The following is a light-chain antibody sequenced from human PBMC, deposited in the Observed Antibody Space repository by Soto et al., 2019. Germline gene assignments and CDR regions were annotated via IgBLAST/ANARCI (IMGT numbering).Light chain of an antibody. Sequence: SVLTQPPSVSGAPGQRVTISCTGSSSNIGAGYDVHWYLQLPGTAPKLPIYGNTNRPSGVPDRFSGSKSGSSASLAITGLQAEDEADYYCQSHDSSLHASVFGTGTKVTVL. CDR3: QSHDSSLHASV. J-gene: IGLJ1*01. CDR2: GNT. V-gene: IGLV1-40*01. CDR1: SSNIGAGYD.